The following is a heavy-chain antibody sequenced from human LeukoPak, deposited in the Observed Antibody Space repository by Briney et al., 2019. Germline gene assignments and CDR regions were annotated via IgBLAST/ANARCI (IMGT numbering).Heavy chain of an antibody. CDR1: GFTFSDHW. CDR2: IKEDGSAK. D-gene: IGHD3-10*02. CDR3: ARAVDVADY. Sequence: GGSLRLSCVASGFTFSDHWMSWVRQAPGEGLEWVANIKEDGSAKFYADSVKGRFTISRDNAKNSVFLQMNSLTHDDTAVYYCARAVDVADYWGQGTLVTVSS. J-gene: IGHJ4*02. V-gene: IGHV3-7*01.